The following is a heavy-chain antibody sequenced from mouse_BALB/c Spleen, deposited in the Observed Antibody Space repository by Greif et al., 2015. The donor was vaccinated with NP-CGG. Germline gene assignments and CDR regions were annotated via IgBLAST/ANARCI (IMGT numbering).Heavy chain of an antibody. CDR2: IAPGSGST. CDR1: GYTFTSYW. Sequence: DLVKPGASVKLSCKASGYTFTSYWINWIKQRPGQGLEWIGRIAPGSGSTYYNEMFKGKATLTVDTSSSTAYIQRSSLSSEDSAVYFCARGYGSYWYFDVWGAGTTVTVSS. CDR3: ARGYGSYWYFDV. D-gene: IGHD2-14*01. J-gene: IGHJ1*01. V-gene: IGHV1S41*01.